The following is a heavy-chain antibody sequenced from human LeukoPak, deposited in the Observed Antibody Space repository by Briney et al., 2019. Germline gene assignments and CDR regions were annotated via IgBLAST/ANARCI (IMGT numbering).Heavy chain of an antibody. V-gene: IGHV1-2*02. CDR1: GYTFTGYY. J-gene: IGHJ6*03. CDR2: INANSGGT. Sequence: ASVKVSCKASGYTFTGYYMHWVRQAPGQGLEWMGWINANSGGTNYAQKFQGRVTMTRDTSISTAYMELSRLRSDDTAVYYCARSTRVAGKQDYYYMDVWGKGTTVTISS. CDR3: ARSTRVAGKQDYYYMDV. D-gene: IGHD6-19*01.